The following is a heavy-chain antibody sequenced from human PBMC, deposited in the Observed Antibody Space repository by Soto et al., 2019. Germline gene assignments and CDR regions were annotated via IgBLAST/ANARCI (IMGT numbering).Heavy chain of an antibody. CDR3: ARRGAGDFDY. V-gene: IGHV1-69*01. CDR1: GGTFSSYA. J-gene: IGHJ4*02. D-gene: IGHD7-27*01. CDR2: FSPIFVTA. Sequence: QVQLVQSGAEVKKPGSSVKVSCKASGGTFSSYAISWVRQAPGQGLEWMGGFSPIFVTANDAQKVQGRVPITAHESTATADMELTSLRSEDTAVYYCARRGAGDFDYWGQGTLVTVSS.